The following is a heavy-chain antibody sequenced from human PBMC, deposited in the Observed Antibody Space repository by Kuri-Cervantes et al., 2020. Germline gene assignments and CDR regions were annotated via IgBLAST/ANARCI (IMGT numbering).Heavy chain of an antibody. V-gene: IGHV3-66*01. CDR1: GFTFSNAW. CDR3: ARDGVAVAGTPLYYYYGMDV. CDR2: IYSGGST. Sequence: GESLKISCAASGFTFSNAWTSWVRQAPGKGLEWVSVIYSGGSTYYADSVKGRFTISRDNSKNTLYLQMNSLRAEDTAVYYCARDGVAVAGTPLYYYYGMDVWGQGTTVTVSS. J-gene: IGHJ6*02. D-gene: IGHD6-19*01.